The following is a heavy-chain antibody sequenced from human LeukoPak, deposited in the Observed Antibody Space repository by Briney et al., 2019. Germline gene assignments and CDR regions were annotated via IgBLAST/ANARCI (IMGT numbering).Heavy chain of an antibody. CDR3: AKASVYVYYGMDV. Sequence: TGRSLRLSCAASGFTFSNFGMHWVRQAPGQGLEWVAVISYDGSNKYYADSVKGRFTISRDNSKNTLYLQMNSLRAEDTAVYYCAKASVYVYYGMDVWSQGTTVTVSS. D-gene: IGHD3-16*02. CDR2: ISYDGSNK. CDR1: GFTFSNFG. V-gene: IGHV3-30*18. J-gene: IGHJ6*02.